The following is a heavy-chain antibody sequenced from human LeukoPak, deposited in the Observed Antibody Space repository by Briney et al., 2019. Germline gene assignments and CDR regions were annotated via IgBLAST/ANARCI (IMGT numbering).Heavy chain of an antibody. D-gene: IGHD4-17*01. CDR1: GFTFSSYE. V-gene: IGHV3-48*03. J-gene: IGHJ2*01. Sequence: GGSLRLSCAASGFTFSSYEMNWVRQAPGKGLEWVSYISSSGSTIYYADSVKGRFTISRDNAKNSLYLQMNSLRAEDTAVYYCARSGTLYGDPLWAYDLWGRGTLVTVSS. CDR3: ARSGTLYGDPLWAYDL. CDR2: ISSSGSTI.